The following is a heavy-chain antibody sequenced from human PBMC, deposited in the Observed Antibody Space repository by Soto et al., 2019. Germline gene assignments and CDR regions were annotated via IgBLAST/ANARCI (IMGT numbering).Heavy chain of an antibody. CDR3: ARGCFGCYYDRSGYYYY. D-gene: IGHD3-22*01. Sequence: QVQLVQSGAEVKKPGASVKVSCKASGYTFTSYDINWVRQATGQGLEWMGWMNPNSGNTGYAQKFQGRVTMTRNTSISTAYMELSSLRSEDTAVYYCARGCFGCYYDRSGYYYYWGQGTLVTVSS. V-gene: IGHV1-8*01. CDR2: MNPNSGNT. J-gene: IGHJ4*02. CDR1: GYTFTSYD.